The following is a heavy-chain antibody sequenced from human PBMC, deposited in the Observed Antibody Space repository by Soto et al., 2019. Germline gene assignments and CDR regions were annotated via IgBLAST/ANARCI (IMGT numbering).Heavy chain of an antibody. V-gene: IGHV3-30*18. D-gene: IGHD1-20*01. CDR2: ISYDGSNK. CDR3: AKAEGARVTGTTLPPDY. J-gene: IGHJ4*02. Sequence: QVQLVESGGGVVQPGRSLRLSCAASGFTFSSYGMHWVRQAPGKGLEWVAVISYDGSNKYYADSVKGRFTISRDNSKNTLYLQMNSLRAEDTAVYYCAKAEGARVTGTTLPPDYWGQGTLVTVSS. CDR1: GFTFSSYG.